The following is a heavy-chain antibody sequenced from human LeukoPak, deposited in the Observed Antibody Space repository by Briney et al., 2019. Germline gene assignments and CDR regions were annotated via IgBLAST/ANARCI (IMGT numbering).Heavy chain of an antibody. D-gene: IGHD5-18*01. CDR1: GFTFSSYA. Sequence: PGGSLRLSCAASGFTFSSYAMSWVRQALGKGLEWVSANGGLGGSTYYADSMNGRFTISRDNSKNTLYPQMNSLRAEDTAVYYCAKEKDSYGYSYYGLDVWGQGTTVTVSS. V-gene: IGHV3-23*01. J-gene: IGHJ6*02. CDR2: NGGLGGST. CDR3: AKEKDSYGYSYYGLDV.